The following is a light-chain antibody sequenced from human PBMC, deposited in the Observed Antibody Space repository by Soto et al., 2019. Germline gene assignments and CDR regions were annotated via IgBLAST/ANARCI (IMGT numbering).Light chain of an antibody. CDR3: QPSYSTPRT. CDR2: AAS. J-gene: IGKJ1*01. Sequence: DIQMTQSPSSLSASVGDRVTITCRASQSISSYLNWYQQKPGKAPKLLIYAASSLQSGVPSRFSGSGSGTEFTSNISSLQPEDFATYYCQPSYSTPRTFGQGTKVEIK. CDR1: QSISSY. V-gene: IGKV1-39*01.